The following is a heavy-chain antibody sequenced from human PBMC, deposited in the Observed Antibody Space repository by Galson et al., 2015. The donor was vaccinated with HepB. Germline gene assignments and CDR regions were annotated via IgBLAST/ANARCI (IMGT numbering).Heavy chain of an antibody. CDR1: GFKFDDYA. Sequence: SLRLSCAASGFKFDDYAMHWVRQAPGKGLEWVSGVNWNSGNIAYADSVKGRFTISRDNAKNSLYLQMNSLRPEDAALYYCAKDGAVWFVPPSLDSWGQGTLVTVAS. D-gene: IGHD2-21*01. V-gene: IGHV3-9*01. CDR3: AKDGAVWFVPPSLDS. CDR2: VNWNSGNI. J-gene: IGHJ4*02.